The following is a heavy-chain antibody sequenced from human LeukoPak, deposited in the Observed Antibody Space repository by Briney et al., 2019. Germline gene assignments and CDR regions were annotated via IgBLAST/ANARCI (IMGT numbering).Heavy chain of an antibody. CDR3: ARAGLWFGELLDY. D-gene: IGHD3-10*01. J-gene: IGHJ4*02. CDR1: GFTFSSCW. CDR2: IKQDGSEK. Sequence: GGSLRLPCAASGFTFSSCWMSWVRQAPGKGLEWVANIKQDGSEKYYVDSLKGRFTISRDNAKNSLYLQMNSLRAEDTAVYYCARAGLWFGELLDYWGQGTLVTVSS. V-gene: IGHV3-7*05.